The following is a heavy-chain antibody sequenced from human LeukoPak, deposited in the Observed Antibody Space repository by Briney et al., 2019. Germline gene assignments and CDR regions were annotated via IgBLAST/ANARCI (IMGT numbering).Heavy chain of an antibody. Sequence: GGSLRLPCVVSGFTFSTYWMHWVRQAPGKGLVWVSRINGDGRETTYGDCVKGRFTISRDNAKNTLFLQMNSLRAEDTAVFYCSRGGPGAYFDYWGQGTLVTVSS. CDR1: GFTFSTYW. CDR2: INGDGRET. J-gene: IGHJ4*02. CDR3: SRGGPGAYFDY. D-gene: IGHD1-14*01. V-gene: IGHV3-74*01.